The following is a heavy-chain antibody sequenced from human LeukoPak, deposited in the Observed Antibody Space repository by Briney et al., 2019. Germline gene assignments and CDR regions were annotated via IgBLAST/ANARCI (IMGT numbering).Heavy chain of an antibody. CDR3: TRHCSSTSCVDY. D-gene: IGHD2-2*01. Sequence: SETLSLTCAVYGGSFSGYSWSSIRQPPGKGLEWIEEINHSYSTNYNPPLKSPVTTSVDTSNNQFSPKLSSVTAADTAVYYCTRHCSSTSCVDYWGQGTLVTVSS. CDR2: INHSYST. V-gene: IGHV4-34*01. CDR1: GGSFSGYS. J-gene: IGHJ4*02.